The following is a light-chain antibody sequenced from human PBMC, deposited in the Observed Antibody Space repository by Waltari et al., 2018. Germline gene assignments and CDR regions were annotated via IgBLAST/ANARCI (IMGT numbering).Light chain of an antibody. CDR2: DAS. Sequence: DIVLTQSPATLSLSPGERATLSCRASQSVTNYLAWYQLKPGQAPRRLIYDASNRATGIPARFSGSGSVTDFTLTISNLEPEDSAVYYCQQRSKWPLTFGGGTKVEIK. V-gene: IGKV3-11*01. J-gene: IGKJ4*01. CDR3: QQRSKWPLT. CDR1: QSVTNY.